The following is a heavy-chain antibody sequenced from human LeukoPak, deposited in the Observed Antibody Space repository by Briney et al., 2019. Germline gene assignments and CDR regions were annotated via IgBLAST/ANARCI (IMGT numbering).Heavy chain of an antibody. Sequence: GGSLRLSCAASGFTFSSYWMSWVRQAPGKGLEWVANIKKDGSEKYYVDSVKGRFTISRDNAKNTLYPEMNSLRAEDTAVYYCARDRTTVTIFDYWGQGILVTVSS. CDR1: GFTFSSYW. V-gene: IGHV3-7*01. J-gene: IGHJ4*02. D-gene: IGHD4-17*01. CDR3: ARDRTTVTIFDY. CDR2: IKKDGSEK.